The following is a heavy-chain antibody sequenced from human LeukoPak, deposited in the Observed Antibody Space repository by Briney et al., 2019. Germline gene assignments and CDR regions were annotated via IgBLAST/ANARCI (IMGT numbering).Heavy chain of an antibody. J-gene: IGHJ4*02. D-gene: IGHD6-19*01. CDR2: VYTSGST. V-gene: IGHV4-61*02. CDR3: ARLQWLSTPFFDY. Sequence: SETLSLTCTVSGASISSGSYYWSWIRQPAGKGLEWIGRVYTSGSTNYNPSLKRRVNISLDTPKNQFSLKLISVTAADTAVYFCARLQWLSTPFFDYWGQGTLVTVSS. CDR1: GASISSGSYY.